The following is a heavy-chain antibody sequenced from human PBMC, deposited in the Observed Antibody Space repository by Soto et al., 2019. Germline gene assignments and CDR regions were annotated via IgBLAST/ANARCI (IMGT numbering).Heavy chain of an antibody. J-gene: IGHJ3*01. Sequence: EVQLVESGGGLVQPGESLRLSCAASGFTFSYYWMHWVRQAPGKGLVWVSRIHSDGSSTTYADSVKGRFASSRDNDRNTLYLQTTSLRAEDTAVYYCARGDRGAFDLWGQGTVVTVSS. CDR1: GFTFSYYW. CDR3: ARGDRGAFDL. CDR2: IHSDGSST. D-gene: IGHD1-26*01. V-gene: IGHV3-74*01.